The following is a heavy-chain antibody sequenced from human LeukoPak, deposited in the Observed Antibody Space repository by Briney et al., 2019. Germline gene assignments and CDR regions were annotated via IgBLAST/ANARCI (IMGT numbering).Heavy chain of an antibody. V-gene: IGHV4-34*01. D-gene: IGHD6-6*01. Sequence: SETLSLTCAVYGGSFSGYYWSWIRQPPGKELEWIGEINHSGSTNYNPSLKSRVTISVDTSKNQFSLKLSSVTAADTAVYYCARWCIAARPSGYNWFDPWGQGTLVTVSS. CDR2: INHSGST. CDR1: GGSFSGYY. CDR3: ARWCIAARPSGYNWFDP. J-gene: IGHJ5*02.